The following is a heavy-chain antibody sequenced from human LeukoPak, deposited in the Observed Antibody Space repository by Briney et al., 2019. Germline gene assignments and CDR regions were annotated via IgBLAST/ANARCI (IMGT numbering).Heavy chain of an antibody. CDR1: GFTVSSNY. D-gene: IGHD3-10*01. CDR2: IYGGGTT. V-gene: IGHV3-53*01. Sequence: GGSLRLSCAASGFTVSSNYMSWVRQARGKGLEWVLVIYGGGTTYYTASVKGRFTISRDISKNTLYLQMNSLRAEDTAVYYGARDGGYGSGSFDYWGQGSLVSVSS. J-gene: IGHJ4*02. CDR3: ARDGGYGSGSFDY.